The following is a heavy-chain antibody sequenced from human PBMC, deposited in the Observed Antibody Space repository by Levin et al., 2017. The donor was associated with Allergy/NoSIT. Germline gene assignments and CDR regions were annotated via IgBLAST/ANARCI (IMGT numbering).Heavy chain of an antibody. CDR1: GFTFSNYA. Sequence: GGSLRLSCAASGFTFSNYAMTWVRQAPGKGLEWVSTVSGDTTYYADSVKGRFTISRDNSKNTVYLQMNSLRGEDTAVYYWANSQGNYGHLPDYLEDWGQGTLVIVSS. CDR2: VSGDTT. J-gene: IGHJ4*02. V-gene: IGHV3-23*01. CDR3: ANSQGNYGHLPDYLED. D-gene: IGHD3-16*01.